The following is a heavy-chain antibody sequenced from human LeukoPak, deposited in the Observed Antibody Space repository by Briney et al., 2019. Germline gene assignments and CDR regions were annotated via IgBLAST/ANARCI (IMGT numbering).Heavy chain of an antibody. V-gene: IGHV4-59*01. CDR2: IYYNGHT. CDR1: GGSISGYY. Sequence: PSETLSLTCTVSGGSISGYYWSWIRQTPGKTLEWIGYIYYNGHTYYNHSLKSRVTISVDTSKNQLSLKLTAVTAADTAVYYCARGWVHLDYWGQGALVTVFS. D-gene: IGHD1-1*01. CDR3: ARGWVHLDY. J-gene: IGHJ4*02.